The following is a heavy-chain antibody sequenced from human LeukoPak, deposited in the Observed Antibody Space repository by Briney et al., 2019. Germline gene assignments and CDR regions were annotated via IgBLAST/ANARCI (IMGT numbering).Heavy chain of an antibody. D-gene: IGHD3-22*01. CDR2: IYYSGST. J-gene: IGHJ5*02. CDR3: ARYVDYYDSSGIPEGFDP. V-gene: IGHV4-59*01. CDR1: GGSISSYC. Sequence: SETLSLTCTVSGGSISSYCWSWIRQPPGKGLEWIGYIYYSGSTNYNPSLKSRVTISVDTSKNQFSLKLSSVTAADTAVYYCARYVDYYDSSGIPEGFDPWGQGTLVTVSS.